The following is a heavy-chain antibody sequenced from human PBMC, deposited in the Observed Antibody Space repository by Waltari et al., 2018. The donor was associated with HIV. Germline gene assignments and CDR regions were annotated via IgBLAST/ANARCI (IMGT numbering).Heavy chain of an antibody. CDR1: ELTFSSYG. Sequence: QVHLVESGGGVVQPGRSLRLSCSASELTFSSYGMHWVRQAPGKGLEWVAVISYDGSKKYYADSVKGRFTISRDNSKNTLFLEMNSLRAEDTAVYYCAKDRTYYYGSGNNYYQYYGMDVWGQGTTVTVSS. D-gene: IGHD3-10*01. V-gene: IGHV3-30*18. CDR3: AKDRTYYYGSGNNYYQYYGMDV. J-gene: IGHJ6*02. CDR2: ISYDGSKK.